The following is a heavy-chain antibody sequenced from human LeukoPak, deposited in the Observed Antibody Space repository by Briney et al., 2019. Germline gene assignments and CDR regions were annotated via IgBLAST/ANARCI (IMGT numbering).Heavy chain of an antibody. D-gene: IGHD6-13*01. J-gene: IGHJ4*02. Sequence: TSETLSLTCAVYGGSFSGYYWSWIRQPPGKGLEWIGEINHSGSTNYNPSLKSRVTKSVDTSKNQFSLKLSSVTAADTAVYYCASRSRRGIAAADWGQGTLVTVSS. CDR1: GGSFSGYY. CDR2: INHSGST. CDR3: ASRSRRGIAAAD. V-gene: IGHV4-34*01.